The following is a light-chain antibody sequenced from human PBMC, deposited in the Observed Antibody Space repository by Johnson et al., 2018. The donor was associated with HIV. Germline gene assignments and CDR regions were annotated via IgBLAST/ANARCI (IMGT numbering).Light chain of an antibody. J-gene: IGLJ1*01. CDR2: DNN. CDR1: SSNIGNNY. Sequence: QSVLTQPPSVSAAPGQKVTISCSGSSSNIGNNYVSWYQQLPGTAPKLLIYDNNKRPSGITDRFSASKSGTSATLDITGLQPGDEADYYCGAWDSGLTSHLVFGTGTKITVL. CDR3: GAWDSGLTSHLV. V-gene: IGLV1-51*01.